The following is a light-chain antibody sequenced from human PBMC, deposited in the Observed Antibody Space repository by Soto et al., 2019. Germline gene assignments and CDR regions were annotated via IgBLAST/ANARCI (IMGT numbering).Light chain of an antibody. CDR3: QQYGSSPRT. Sequence: EIVLTQSPGTLSLSPGERATLSCRASQSVSSSNLAWYQQKPGQAPRLLIYGASRRATGIPGRFSGGGSGTDFTLTISRLEPEDFAVYYCQQYGSSPRTFGQGTKVDIK. CDR1: QSVSSSN. CDR2: GAS. V-gene: IGKV3-20*01. J-gene: IGKJ1*01.